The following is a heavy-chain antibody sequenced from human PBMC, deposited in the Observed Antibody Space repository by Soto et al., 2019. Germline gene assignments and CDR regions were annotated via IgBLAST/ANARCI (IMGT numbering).Heavy chain of an antibody. Sequence: GGSLRLSWAASGVTFSSYWMSWVRQAPGKGLEWVANIKQDGSEKYYVDSVKGRFTISRDNAKNSLYLQMNSLRAEDTAVYYCARDRYSYYDFWSGSLPYYYYGMDVWGQGTTVTVSS. CDR1: GVTFSSYW. CDR2: IKQDGSEK. D-gene: IGHD3-3*01. J-gene: IGHJ6*02. CDR3: ARDRYSYYDFWSGSLPYYYYGMDV. V-gene: IGHV3-7*01.